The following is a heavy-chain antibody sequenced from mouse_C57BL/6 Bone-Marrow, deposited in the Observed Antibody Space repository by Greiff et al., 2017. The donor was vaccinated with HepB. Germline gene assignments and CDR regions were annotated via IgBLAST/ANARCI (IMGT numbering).Heavy chain of an antibody. V-gene: IGHV1-52*01. CDR2: IDPSDSET. Sequence: QVQLQQPGAELVRPGSSVKLSCKASGYTFTSYWMHWVKQRPIQGLEGIGNIDPSDSETHYNQKFKDKATLTVDKSSSTAYMQLSSLTSEDSAVYYCARFHGGSHWYFDVWGTGTTVTVSS. CDR1: GYTFTSYW. D-gene: IGHD1-1*02. CDR3: ARFHGGSHWYFDV. J-gene: IGHJ1*03.